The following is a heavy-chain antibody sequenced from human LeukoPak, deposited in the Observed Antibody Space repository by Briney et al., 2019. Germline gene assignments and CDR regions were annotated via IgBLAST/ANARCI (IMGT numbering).Heavy chain of an antibody. CDR3: ARADSSGKHSGD. V-gene: IGHV3-21*01. Sequence: GGSLRLSCAASGFTFSSYSMNWVRQAPGKGLEWVSSISSSSSYIYYADSVKGRFTISRDNAKNSLYLQMNSLRAEDTAVYYCARADSSGKHSGDWGQGTLVTVSS. J-gene: IGHJ4*02. CDR2: ISSSSSYI. D-gene: IGHD3-3*01. CDR1: GFTFSSYS.